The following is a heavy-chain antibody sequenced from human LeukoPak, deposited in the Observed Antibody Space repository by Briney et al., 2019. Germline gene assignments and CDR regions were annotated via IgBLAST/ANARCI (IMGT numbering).Heavy chain of an antibody. V-gene: IGHV4-61*08. Sequence: SETLSLTCTVSGGSISSGGYYWSWIRQPPGKGLEWIGYIYHSGSTNYNPSLKSRVTMSVDTSKNQFSLKVTSVTAADTAVYYCAKGGTEYFQHWGQGNLVTVSS. CDR2: IYHSGST. CDR3: AKGGTEYFQH. CDR1: GGSISSGGYY. D-gene: IGHD3-16*01. J-gene: IGHJ1*01.